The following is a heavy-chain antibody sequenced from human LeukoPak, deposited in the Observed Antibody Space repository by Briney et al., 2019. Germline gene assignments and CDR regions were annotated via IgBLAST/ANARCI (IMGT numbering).Heavy chain of an antibody. Sequence: ASVKVSCKASGYTFTGYYMHWVRQAPGQGLEWMGCINPNSGGTKYAQKFQGGVTLTRDTSISTAYMELSRLRSEDTALYYCAREWDYSMDVWGKGTTVTISS. CDR2: INPNSGGT. CDR3: AREWDYSMDV. J-gene: IGHJ6*03. D-gene: IGHD1-26*01. V-gene: IGHV1-2*02. CDR1: GYTFTGYY.